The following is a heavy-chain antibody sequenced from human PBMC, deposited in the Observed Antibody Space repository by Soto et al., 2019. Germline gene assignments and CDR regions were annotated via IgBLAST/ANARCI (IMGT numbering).Heavy chain of an antibody. D-gene: IGHD2-15*01. J-gene: IGHJ6*02. V-gene: IGHV6-1*01. CDR2: TYYRSKWYN. Sequence: SQTLSLTCAISGDSVSSNSAAWNWIRQSPSRGLEWLGRTYYRSKWYNDYAVSVKSRITINPDTSKNQFSLQLNSVTPEDTAVYYFARAYSTLVVVAPYVWGQGTTVTVS. CDR1: GDSVSSNSAA. CDR3: ARAYSTLVVVAPYV.